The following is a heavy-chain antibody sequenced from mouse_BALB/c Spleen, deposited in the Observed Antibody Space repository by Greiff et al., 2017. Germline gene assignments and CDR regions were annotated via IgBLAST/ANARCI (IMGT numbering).Heavy chain of an antibody. CDR3: AYRYDVPFAY. D-gene: IGHD2-14*01. Sequence: EVKLQESGAELVKPGASVKLSCTASGFNIKDTYMHWVKQRPEQGLEWIGRIDPANGNTKYDPKFQGKATITADTSSNTAYLQLSSLTSEDTAVYYCAYRYDVPFAYWGQGTLVTVSA. CDR2: IDPANGNT. CDR1: GFNIKDTY. J-gene: IGHJ3*01. V-gene: IGHV14-3*02.